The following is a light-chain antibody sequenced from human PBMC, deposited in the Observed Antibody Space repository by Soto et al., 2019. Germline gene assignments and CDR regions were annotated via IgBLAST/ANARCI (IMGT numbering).Light chain of an antibody. CDR2: GKD. CDR1: SSNIGAGYD. V-gene: IGLV1-40*01. Sequence: QSFLTQPPSVSGAPVQRVTISCTGSSSNIGAGYDVHWYQQLPGKAPKLLIYGKDNRPSGVPERFSGSKSGTSASLAITGPRADDEADYYCQSDGSSPSXNFVFGPGTKVXV. CDR3: QSDGSSPSXNFV. J-gene: IGLJ1*01.